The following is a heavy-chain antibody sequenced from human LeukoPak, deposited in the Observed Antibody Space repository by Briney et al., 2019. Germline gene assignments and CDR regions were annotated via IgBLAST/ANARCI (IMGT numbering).Heavy chain of an antibody. CDR3: ARVFDS. V-gene: IGHV4-39*07. Sequence: SETLSLTCTVSGGSVSTSDYYWGWLRQSPVKGLEWIGDVFYTGKTNYNPSLRGRATISIDTSKNQFSLKLTYVTAADSAVYYCARVFDSWGQGTLVTVSS. CDR1: GGSVSTSDYY. CDR2: VFYTGKT. J-gene: IGHJ4*02.